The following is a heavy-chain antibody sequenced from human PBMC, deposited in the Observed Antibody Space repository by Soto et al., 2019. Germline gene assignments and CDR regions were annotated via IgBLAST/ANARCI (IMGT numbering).Heavy chain of an antibody. J-gene: IGHJ2*01. Sequence: QVQLQQWGAGLLKPSETLSLTCAGYGGSFSGYCWSWIRQPPGKGLEWIGEIKHSGSTNYIPSLKSRVTISVDTSKNQCSLKLSSVTAADTAVYYCARAGQWLVQYWYFDLWGRGTLVTVSS. V-gene: IGHV4-34*01. CDR1: GGSFSGYC. CDR2: IKHSGST. D-gene: IGHD6-19*01. CDR3: ARAGQWLVQYWYFDL.